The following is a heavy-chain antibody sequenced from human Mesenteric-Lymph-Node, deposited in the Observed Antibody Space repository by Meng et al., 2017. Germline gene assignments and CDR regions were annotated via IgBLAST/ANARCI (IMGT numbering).Heavy chain of an antibody. Sequence: GESLKISCAASGFTFTNYWMSWVRQAPGKGLEWVASIKLDGSEKYYVDSVKGRFTISRDNAKNSLFLQMNSLRAEDTAVYYCARAGYYYDSSGYYRLGYWGQGTLVTVSS. CDR3: ARAGYYYDSSGYYRLGY. J-gene: IGHJ4*02. CDR1: GFTFTNYW. CDR2: IKLDGSEK. D-gene: IGHD3-22*01. V-gene: IGHV3-7*03.